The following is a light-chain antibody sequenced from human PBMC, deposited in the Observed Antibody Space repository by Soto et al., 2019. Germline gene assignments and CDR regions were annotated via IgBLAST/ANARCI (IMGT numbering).Light chain of an antibody. Sequence: EIVLTQPPATLSLSPGERATLSCRASQSVSSYLAWYQQKPGQPPRLLIYDASNRATGIPARFSGSGSGTDFTLAISSLEPEDFAVYYCQQRSNWPLFTFGPGTKVDIK. J-gene: IGKJ3*01. V-gene: IGKV3-11*01. CDR2: DAS. CDR3: QQRSNWPLFT. CDR1: QSVSSY.